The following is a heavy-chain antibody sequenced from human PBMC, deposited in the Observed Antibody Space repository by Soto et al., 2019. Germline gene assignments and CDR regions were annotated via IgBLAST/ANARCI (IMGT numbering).Heavy chain of an antibody. CDR3: ARDVLAARLVYWFDP. J-gene: IGHJ5*02. CDR2: IIPIFGTA. CDR1: GGTFSSYA. Sequence: QVQLVQSGAEVKKPGSSVKVSCKASGGTFSSYAISWVRQAPGQGLEWMGGIIPIFGTANYAQKFQGRVTITADKSTSTAYMELSSLSSEDTAVYYCARDVLAARLVYWFDPWGQGTLVTVSS. V-gene: IGHV1-69*06. D-gene: IGHD6-6*01.